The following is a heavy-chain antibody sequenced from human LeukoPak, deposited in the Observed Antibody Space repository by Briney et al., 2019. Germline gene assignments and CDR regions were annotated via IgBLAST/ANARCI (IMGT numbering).Heavy chain of an antibody. CDR1: GFTFSGSA. CDR3: ARGQNERYYYDSSGYYRRSESHFDY. Sequence: PGGSLRLSCAASGFTFSGSALHWVRQASGKGLEWVGRIRSTANGYATAYAASVKGRFTISRDDSKNTAYLQMDSLKTEDTAVYYCARGQNERYYYDSSGYYRRSESHFDYWGQGTLVTVSS. CDR2: IRSTANGYAT. J-gene: IGHJ4*02. V-gene: IGHV3-73*01. D-gene: IGHD3-22*01.